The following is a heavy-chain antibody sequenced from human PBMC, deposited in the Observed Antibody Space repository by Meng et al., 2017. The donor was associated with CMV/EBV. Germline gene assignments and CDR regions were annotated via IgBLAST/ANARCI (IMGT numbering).Heavy chain of an antibody. CDR3: VRGNGDSSVYYHNRFDP. D-gene: IGHD3-22*01. CDR1: SSSGRYY. CDR2: IYYSGTT. J-gene: IGHJ5*02. Sequence: SSSGRYYWTWVRQYPGKGLEWIGNIYYSGTTYYNPSLKSRVTISVDTSKNQLSLRLTSVTAADTAVYYCVRGNGDSSVYYHNRFDPWGQGTLVTVSS. V-gene: IGHV4-39*01.